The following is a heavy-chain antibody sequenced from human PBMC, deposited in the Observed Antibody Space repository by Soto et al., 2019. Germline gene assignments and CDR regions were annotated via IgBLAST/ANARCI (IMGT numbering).Heavy chain of an antibody. V-gene: IGHV4-59*08. CDR2: IYYGGST. D-gene: IGHD3-22*01. Sequence: GSLTLTCAASGLFVSSNYLSWVRQPPGKGLEWIGNIYYGGSTYYNPSLKSRVTISVDTSKNQFSLKLSSVTAADTAVYYCAGGDYYRSSGYYCYYSTFDVWGQGTTVTVSS. CDR3: AGGDYYRSSGYYCYYSTFDV. CDR1: GLFVSSNY. J-gene: IGHJ3*01.